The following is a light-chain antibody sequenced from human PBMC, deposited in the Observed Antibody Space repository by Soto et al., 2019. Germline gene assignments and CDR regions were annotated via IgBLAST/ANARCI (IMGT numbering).Light chain of an antibody. CDR2: EVN. CDR3: ASHTTTKTWV. V-gene: IGLV2-14*01. CDR1: SSDIGAYNH. Sequence: QSALTQAASASGSPGQSITISCTGTSSDIGAYNHVSWYRQRPGTAPQVVIFEVNNRPTGISNRFSGSKSGNTAYLTISGLQTEDEAHYYCASHTTTKTWVFGGGTKLTVL. J-gene: IGLJ3*02.